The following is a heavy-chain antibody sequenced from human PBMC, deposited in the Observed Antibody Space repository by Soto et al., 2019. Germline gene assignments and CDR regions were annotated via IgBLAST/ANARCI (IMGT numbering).Heavy chain of an antibody. Sequence: QVKLVQSGAEVKKPGSSVRVYCTPSGGTFSSYTISWVRQSPGQGLEWMGRIVPITGMTRYAEKFQGRLTITAVTSTTTAYLELSSLTSEDSAVYFCSRGVASLFDSWGQGTQVTVSS. D-gene: IGHD2-15*01. J-gene: IGHJ4*02. V-gene: IGHV1-69*02. CDR1: GGTFSSYT. CDR3: SRGVASLFDS. CDR2: IVPITGMT.